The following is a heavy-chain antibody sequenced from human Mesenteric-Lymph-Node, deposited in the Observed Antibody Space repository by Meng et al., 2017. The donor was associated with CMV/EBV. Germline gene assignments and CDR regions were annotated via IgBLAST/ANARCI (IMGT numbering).Heavy chain of an antibody. CDR1: GYTFTGYY. D-gene: IGHD4-23*01. J-gene: IGHJ6*02. V-gene: IGHV1-69*10. Sequence: SVKVSCKASGYTFTGYYIYWVRQAPGQGLEWMGGIIPILGIANYAQKFQGRVTITADKSTSTAYMELSSLRSEDTAVYYCARGKGVTNTPYGMDVWGQGTTVTVSS. CDR2: IIPILGIA. CDR3: ARGKGVTNTPYGMDV.